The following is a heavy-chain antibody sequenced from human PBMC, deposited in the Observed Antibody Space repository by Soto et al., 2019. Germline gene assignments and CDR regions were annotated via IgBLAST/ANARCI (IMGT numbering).Heavy chain of an antibody. V-gene: IGHV3-23*01. Sequence: EVQLLESGGGLVQPGGSLRLSCAASGFTFSSYAMSWVRQAPGKGLEWVSAISGSGGSTYYADSVKGRFTISRDNSKNTLYLQMNSLRAEDTAVYYCAKHGDGFGLGDTYYGSGSFDYWGQGTLVTVSS. CDR3: AKHGDGFGLGDTYYGSGSFDY. CDR1: GFTFSSYA. D-gene: IGHD3-10*01. J-gene: IGHJ4*02. CDR2: ISGSGGST.